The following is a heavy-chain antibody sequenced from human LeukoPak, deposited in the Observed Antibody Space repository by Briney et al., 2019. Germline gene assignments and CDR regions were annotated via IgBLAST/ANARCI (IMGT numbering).Heavy chain of an antibody. Sequence: GASVTVSCTASGFTFTSSAVQWVRQARGQRLEWIGWIVVGSGNTNYAQKFQERVTITRDMSTSTAYMELSSLRSEDTAVYYCAAGARWLTPDYWGQGTLVTVSS. CDR2: IVVGSGNT. CDR3: AAGARWLTPDY. CDR1: GFTFTSSA. D-gene: IGHD5-24*01. V-gene: IGHV1-58*01. J-gene: IGHJ4*02.